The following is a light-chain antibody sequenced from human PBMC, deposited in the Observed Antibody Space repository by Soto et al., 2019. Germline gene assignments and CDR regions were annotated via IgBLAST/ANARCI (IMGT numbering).Light chain of an antibody. CDR3: QQSYRTPPYT. CDR1: QSISSY. CDR2: ATS. Sequence: DIQMTQSPSSLSASVGDRVTITCRASQSISSYLNWYQQKPGKAPKLLIYATSSWQSGVPSRFSGSGSGTDFTLTISSLQPEDFAIYYCQQSYRTPPYTFGQGTKLEIK. V-gene: IGKV1-39*01. J-gene: IGKJ2*01.